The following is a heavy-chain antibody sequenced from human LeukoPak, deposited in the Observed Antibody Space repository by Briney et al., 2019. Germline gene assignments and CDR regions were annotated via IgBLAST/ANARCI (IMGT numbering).Heavy chain of an antibody. V-gene: IGHV3-20*04. D-gene: IGHD5-24*01. CDR3: ARGAARMVEMGTIISFEY. Sequence: PGRSLRLSCAASGFTFSSYGMHWVRQAPGKGLEWVSGINWNGGSTGYADSVKGRFTISRDNAKNSLYLQMNSLRAEDTALYYCARGAARMVEMGTIISFEYWGQGTLVTVSS. CDR1: GFTFSSYG. CDR2: INWNGGST. J-gene: IGHJ4*02.